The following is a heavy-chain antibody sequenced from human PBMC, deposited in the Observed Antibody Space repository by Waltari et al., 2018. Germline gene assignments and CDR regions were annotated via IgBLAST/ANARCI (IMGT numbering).Heavy chain of an antibody. CDR1: GYNFTDSV. CDR2: INPKSGAT. V-gene: IGHV1-2*06. D-gene: IGHD2-21*01. J-gene: IGHJ5*02. Sequence: QVQLVQSGAEVKKPGASVKVSCKASGYNFTDSVVDWVRHAPGQGLEWMGRINPKSGATTYPQKLQGRITMTRDTSIGTAYMELGSVTSDDTALYYCARHIDSIRSAWGQGTLVTVSS. CDR3: ARHIDSIRSA.